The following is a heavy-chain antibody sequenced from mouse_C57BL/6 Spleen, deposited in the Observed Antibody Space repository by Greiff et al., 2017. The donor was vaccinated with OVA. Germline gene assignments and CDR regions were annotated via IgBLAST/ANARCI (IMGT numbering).Heavy chain of an antibody. CDR2: INPSNGGT. D-gene: IGHD2-4*01. V-gene: IGHV1-53*01. CDR1: GYTFTSYW. CDR3: ARYGDYDYDAGYYYAMDY. Sequence: QVQLQQPGTELVKPGASVKLSCKASGYTFTSYWMHWVKQRPGQGLEWIGNINPSNGGTNYNEKFKSKATLTVDKSSSTAYMQLSSLTSEDSAVYNCARYGDYDYDAGYYYAMDYWGQGTSVTVSS. J-gene: IGHJ4*01.